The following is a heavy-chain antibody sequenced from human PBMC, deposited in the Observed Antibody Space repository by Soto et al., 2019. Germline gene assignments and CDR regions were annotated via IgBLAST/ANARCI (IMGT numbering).Heavy chain of an antibody. Sequence: EVQVLESGGGLEQPGGSLRLSCAASGFTCSSYAMNWVRQAPGKGLEWVSAISGSGGSTYNADSVKGPFTITRDNSKNTLYLQMNSLRAENTAVYYCAKGLCSLERPSDYHYGMDVWGQGTTVTVSS. CDR2: ISGSGGST. D-gene: IGHD2-15*01. CDR1: GFTCSSYA. J-gene: IGHJ6*02. V-gene: IGHV3-23*01. CDR3: AKGLCSLERPSDYHYGMDV.